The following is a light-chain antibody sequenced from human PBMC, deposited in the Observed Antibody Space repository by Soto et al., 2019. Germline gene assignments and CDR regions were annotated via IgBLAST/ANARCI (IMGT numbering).Light chain of an antibody. CDR1: SSNIGAGYD. V-gene: IGLV1-40*01. J-gene: IGLJ2*01. CDR2: GNS. CDR3: QSYDSSLSEVV. Sequence: QSVLTQPPSVSGAPGQRVTISFTGRSSNIGAGYDVHWYQQLPGPAPKLLIYGNSNRPSGVPDRFSGSKSGTSASLAITGLQAEDEAGYYCQSYDSSLSEVVFGGGTQVTVL.